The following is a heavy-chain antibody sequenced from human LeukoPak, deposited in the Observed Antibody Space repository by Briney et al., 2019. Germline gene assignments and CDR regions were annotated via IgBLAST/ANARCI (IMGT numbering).Heavy chain of an antibody. Sequence: GGSLRLSCAASGFTFSSYGMHWVRQAPGKGLDWVAVISYDGTNQYYADSVKGRFTISRDNSKNTLYLQMNSLRAEDTAVYYCAKDVKRQYYDFWSGYGETYYYYGMDVWGQGTTLTVFS. CDR3: AKDVKRQYYDFWSGYGETYYYYGMDV. CDR1: GFTFSSYG. V-gene: IGHV3-30*18. J-gene: IGHJ6*02. CDR2: ISYDGTNQ. D-gene: IGHD3-3*01.